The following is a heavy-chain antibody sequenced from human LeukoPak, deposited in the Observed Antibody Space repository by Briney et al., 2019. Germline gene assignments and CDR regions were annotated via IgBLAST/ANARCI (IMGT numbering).Heavy chain of an antibody. V-gene: IGHV3-74*01. CDR2: INSDGSST. CDR1: GFTLSNYW. CDR3: ARSSGSYHGI. D-gene: IGHD3-10*01. J-gene: IGHJ3*02. Sequence: QPGGSLRLSCAASGFTLSNYWMHWVRQAPGKGLVWVSRINSDGSSTTYADSVKGRFTISRDNAKNTLYLQMNSLRAEDTAVYYCARSSGSYHGIWGQGTMVTVSS.